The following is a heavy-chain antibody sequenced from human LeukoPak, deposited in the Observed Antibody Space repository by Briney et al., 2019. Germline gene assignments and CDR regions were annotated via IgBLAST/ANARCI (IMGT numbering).Heavy chain of an antibody. CDR2: IIPIFGTA. CDR3: ARDEGPCSGGCCYFRY. V-gene: IGHV1-69*05. Sequence: SVKVSCKASGGTFSSYAISWVRQAPGLGLEWMGGIIPIFGTANYAQKFQGRVTITMDESTSTAYMELSSLRSEDTAVYYCARDEGPCSGGCCYFRYWGQGTLVTVSS. CDR1: GGTFSSYA. D-gene: IGHD2-15*01. J-gene: IGHJ4*02.